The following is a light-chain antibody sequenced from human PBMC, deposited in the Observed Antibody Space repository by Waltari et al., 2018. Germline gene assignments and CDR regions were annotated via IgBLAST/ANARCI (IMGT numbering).Light chain of an antibody. CDR1: QDISNF. CDR3: QQGNKFPPT. CDR2: AAS. V-gene: IGKV1-12*01. J-gene: IGKJ1*01. Sequence: DVQLTQSPSSVSASVGDRVTITCRASQDISNFLAWYQQKPGKAPKFLIYAASTLQTGVPSRFSGSGSGTEFTLTSSGLQPEDFAAYFCQQGNKFPPTFGQGTEVQI.